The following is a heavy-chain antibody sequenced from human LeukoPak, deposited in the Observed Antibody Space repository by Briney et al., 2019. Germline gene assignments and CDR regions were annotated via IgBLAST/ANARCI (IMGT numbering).Heavy chain of an antibody. CDR1: AFTFSSYA. CDR3: AKDSNTAMVLSSFDY. CDR2: ISGSGGST. J-gene: IGHJ4*02. V-gene: IGHV3-23*01. D-gene: IGHD5-18*01. Sequence: GGSLRLSCAASAFTFSSYAMSWVRQAPGKGLEWVSAISGSGGSTYYADSVKGRFTISRDNSKNTLYLQMNSLRAEDTAVYYCAKDSNTAMVLSSFDYWGQGTLVTVSS.